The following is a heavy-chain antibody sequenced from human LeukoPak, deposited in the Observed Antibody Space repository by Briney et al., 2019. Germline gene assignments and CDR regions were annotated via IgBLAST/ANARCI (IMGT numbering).Heavy chain of an antibody. CDR3: AREEYCSGGSCYAP. Sequence: SQTLSLTCTVSGGSISSGSYYWSWIRQLAGKGLEWIGRIYTSGSTNYNPSLKSRVTISVDTSKNQFSLKLSSVTAADTAVYYCAREEYCSGGSCYAPWGQGTLVTVSS. CDR1: GGSISSGSYY. J-gene: IGHJ5*02. D-gene: IGHD2-15*01. V-gene: IGHV4-61*02. CDR2: IYTSGST.